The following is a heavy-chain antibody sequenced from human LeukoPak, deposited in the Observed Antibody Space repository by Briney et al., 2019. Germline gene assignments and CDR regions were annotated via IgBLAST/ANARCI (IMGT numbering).Heavy chain of an antibody. CDR2: IYSGGST. V-gene: IGHV3-53*01. CDR1: GFTVSSNY. D-gene: IGHD5-24*01. CDR3: AKAKDGYNWAPFDY. Sequence: GGSLRLSCAASGFTVSSNYMSWVRQAPGKGLEWVSVIYSGGSTYYADSVKGRFTISRDNSKNTLYLQMNSLRAEDTAVYYCAKAKDGYNWAPFDYWGQGTLVTVSS. J-gene: IGHJ4*02.